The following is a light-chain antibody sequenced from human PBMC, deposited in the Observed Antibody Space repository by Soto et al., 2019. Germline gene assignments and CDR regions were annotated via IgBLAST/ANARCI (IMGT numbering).Light chain of an antibody. V-gene: IGLV3-21*04. J-gene: IGLJ3*02. CDR2: YDS. Sequence: SYELTQPPSVSVAPGKTARLTCGGNNIGSKSVHWYQQKQGQAPVLVIYYDSDRPSGIPERFSGSNSGNTATLTISRVEAGDEADYYCQVWDSSSDHWVFGGGTKVTVL. CDR1: NIGSKS. CDR3: QVWDSSSDHWV.